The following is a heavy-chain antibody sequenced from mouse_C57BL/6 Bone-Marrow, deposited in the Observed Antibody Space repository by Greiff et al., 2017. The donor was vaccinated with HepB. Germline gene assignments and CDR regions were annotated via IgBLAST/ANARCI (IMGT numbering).Heavy chain of an antibody. D-gene: IGHD1-1*01. CDR2: IGPGSGST. J-gene: IGHJ2*01. CDR3: ARSIYYYGSSSLFFDY. Sequence: VQLQQSGAELARPGASVKLSCKASGYTFTDYYINWVKQRPGQGLEWIGKIGPGSGSTYYNEKFKGKATLTADKSSSTAYMQLSSLTSEDSAVYFCARSIYYYGSSSLFFDYWGQGTTLTVSS. V-gene: IGHV1-77*01. CDR1: GYTFTDYY.